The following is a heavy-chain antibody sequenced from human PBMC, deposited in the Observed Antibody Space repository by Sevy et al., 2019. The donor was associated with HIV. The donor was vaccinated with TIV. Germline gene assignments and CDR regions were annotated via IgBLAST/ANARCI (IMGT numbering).Heavy chain of an antibody. D-gene: IGHD3-22*01. J-gene: IGHJ4*02. CDR2: FDPEDGET. V-gene: IGHV1-24*01. CDR3: ATTKDYYENSGDPFDY. CDR1: GYTLTKLS. Sequence: ASVKVSCKVSGYTLTKLSMHWVRQAPGKGLEWMGTFDPEDGETIYAQKFQGRVTMTEDTSTDTAYMELSSLRSEDTAVDYCATTKDYYENSGDPFDYWGQGTLVPVSS.